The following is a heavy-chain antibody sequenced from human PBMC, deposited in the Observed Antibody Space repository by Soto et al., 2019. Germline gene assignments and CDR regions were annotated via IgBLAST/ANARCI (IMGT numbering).Heavy chain of an antibody. V-gene: IGHV4-31*03. CDR3: ARDPVVGAGPLRAFDI. Sequence: SETLSLTCTVSGGSISSGGYYWSWIRQHPGKGLEWIGYIYYSGSTYYNPSLKSRVTISVDTSKNQFSLKLSSVTAADTAVYYCARDPVVGAGPLRAFDIWGQGTMVTVS. J-gene: IGHJ3*02. CDR2: IYYSGST. CDR1: GGSISSGGYY. D-gene: IGHD4-17*01.